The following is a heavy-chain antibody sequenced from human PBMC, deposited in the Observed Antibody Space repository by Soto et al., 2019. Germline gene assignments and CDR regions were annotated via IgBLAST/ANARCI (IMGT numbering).Heavy chain of an antibody. CDR2: ISYDGSNT. V-gene: IGHV3-30*18. CDR3: AKEGGMSGIYCISGPLYFAN. J-gene: IGHJ4*02. CDR1: GFTFSSYG. Sequence: GGSLRLSCVASGFTFSSYGMHWVRQAPGKGLGWVAIISYDGSNTYYADSVKGRFTISRDNSKNTLYLQMNSPRAEDTSVYYCAKEGGMSGIYCISGPLYFANWGLGTLVTV. D-gene: IGHD1-26*01.